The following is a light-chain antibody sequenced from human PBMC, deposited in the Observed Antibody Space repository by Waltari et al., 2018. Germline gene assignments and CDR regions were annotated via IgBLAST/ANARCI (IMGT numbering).Light chain of an antibody. CDR2: DAS. CDR3: QEYDDFPPYI. CDR1: HNIRN. Sequence: DIQMTESPSSLSASVGDRVTIPCQASHNIRNLNWYQQKPGKAPKLPIYDASNLEIGVPSRFSGRGSATHFTFTINNLQPEDVATYYCQEYDDFPPYIFGQGTKV. J-gene: IGKJ2*01. V-gene: IGKV1-33*01.